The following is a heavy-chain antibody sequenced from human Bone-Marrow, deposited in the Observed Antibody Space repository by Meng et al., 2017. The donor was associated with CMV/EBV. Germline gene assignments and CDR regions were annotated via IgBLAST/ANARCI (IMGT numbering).Heavy chain of an antibody. Sequence: GGSLRLSCAASGFTFSSYGMHWVRQAPGKGLEWVAFIRYDGSNKYYADSVKGRFAISRDNSKNTLYLQMNSLRAEDTAVYYCAKGGGAARFGIYWGQGTLVTVSS. J-gene: IGHJ4*02. CDR3: AKGGGAARFGIY. D-gene: IGHD6-6*01. CDR1: GFTFSSYG. CDR2: IRYDGSNK. V-gene: IGHV3-30*02.